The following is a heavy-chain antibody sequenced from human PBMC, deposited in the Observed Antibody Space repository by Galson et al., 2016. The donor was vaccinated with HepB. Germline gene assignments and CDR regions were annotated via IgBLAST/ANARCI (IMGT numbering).Heavy chain of an antibody. D-gene: IGHD5-18*01. J-gene: IGHJ4*02. CDR3: SRISGYTYGHDFDY. CDR1: GFTFADYA. Sequence: SLRLSCATSGFTFADYAMTWFRQTPGEGMEWVGFVRSETYGGTTDYAPPVEGRFTISRDDSNSIASLQMNSLKTEDTAVYYCSRISGYTYGHDFDYWGQGTLVTVSS. V-gene: IGHV3-49*03. CDR2: VRSETYGGTT.